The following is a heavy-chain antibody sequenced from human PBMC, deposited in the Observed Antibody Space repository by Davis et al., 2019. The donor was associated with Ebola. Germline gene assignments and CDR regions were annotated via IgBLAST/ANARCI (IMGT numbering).Heavy chain of an antibody. CDR3: AKAGYSYGCNY. CDR2: ISYDGSNK. CDR1: GFTFSSYG. D-gene: IGHD5-18*01. V-gene: IGHV3-30*18. Sequence: GGSLRLSCAASGFTFSSYGMHWVRQAPGKGLEWVAVISYDGSNKYYADSVKGRFTISRDNSKNTLYLQMNSLRAEDTAVYYCAKAGYSYGCNYWGQGTLVTVFS. J-gene: IGHJ4*02.